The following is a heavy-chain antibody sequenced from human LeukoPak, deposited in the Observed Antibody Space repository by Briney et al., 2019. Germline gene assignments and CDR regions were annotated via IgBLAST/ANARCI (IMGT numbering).Heavy chain of an antibody. CDR2: MNPNSGNT. D-gene: IGHD2-15*01. CDR1: GYTLTSYD. CDR3: ARGAGYCSGGSCYVGY. Sequence: ASVKVSCKASGYTLTSYDIHWVRQATGQGLEWMGWMNPNSGNTGYAERFQGRVTMTKNTSISTAHMELKSLRSEDTAVYYCARGAGYCSGGSCYVGYWGQGTLVTVSS. J-gene: IGHJ4*02. V-gene: IGHV1-8*01.